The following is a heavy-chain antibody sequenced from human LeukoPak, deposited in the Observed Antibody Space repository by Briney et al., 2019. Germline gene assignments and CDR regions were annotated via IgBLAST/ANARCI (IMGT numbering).Heavy chain of an antibody. J-gene: IGHJ4*02. V-gene: IGHV1-69*13. CDR2: ILPIFGTA. Sequence: GASVKVSCNASGGTFSSYAISWVRQAPGQGLEWMGGILPIFGTANYAQKFQGRVTITADESTSTAYMELSSLRSEDTAVYYCARGRIVAIYFDYWGQGTLVTVSS. D-gene: IGHD5-12*01. CDR3: ARGRIVAIYFDY. CDR1: GGTFSSYA.